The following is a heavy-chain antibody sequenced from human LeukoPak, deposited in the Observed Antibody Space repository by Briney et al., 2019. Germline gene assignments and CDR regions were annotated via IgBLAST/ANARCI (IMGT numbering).Heavy chain of an antibody. Sequence: ASVKVSCKASGYTFTSYGISWVRQAPGQGLEWMGWISAYNGNTNYAQKLQGRVTMTTDTSTSTAHMELRSLRSDDTAVYYCARVRAPVLMVYAMRWGFDPWGQGTLVTVSS. CDR3: ARVRAPVLMVYAMRWGFDP. V-gene: IGHV1-18*01. CDR1: GYTFTSYG. CDR2: ISAYNGNT. J-gene: IGHJ5*02. D-gene: IGHD2-8*01.